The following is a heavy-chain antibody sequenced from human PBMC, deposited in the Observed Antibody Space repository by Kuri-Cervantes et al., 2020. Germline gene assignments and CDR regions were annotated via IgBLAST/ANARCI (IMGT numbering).Heavy chain of an antibody. Sequence: GGSLRLSCTASGFTFTSYDINWVRQATGQGLEWMGWMNPNSGNTGYAQKFQGRVTMTRNTSISTAYVELSSLRSEDTAVYYCARGPSQSTPYYYYYGMDVWGQGTTVTVSS. CDR2: MNPNSGNT. CDR1: GFTFTSYD. J-gene: IGHJ6*02. V-gene: IGHV1-8*01. CDR3: ARGPSQSTPYYYYYGMDV.